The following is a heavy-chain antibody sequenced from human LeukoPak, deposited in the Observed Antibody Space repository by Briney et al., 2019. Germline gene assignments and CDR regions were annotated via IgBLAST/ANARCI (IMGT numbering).Heavy chain of an antibody. Sequence: GGSLRLSCAASGFTFSSYAMSWVRQAPGKGLEWVSAISGSGGSTYYADSVKGRFTISRDNSKNTLYLQMNSLRAEDTAVYYCAKEAEGGGWHGYVPIGYWGQGTLVTVSS. CDR1: GFTFSSYA. V-gene: IGHV3-23*01. D-gene: IGHD6-19*01. CDR2: ISGSGGST. J-gene: IGHJ4*02. CDR3: AKEAEGGGWHGYVPIGY.